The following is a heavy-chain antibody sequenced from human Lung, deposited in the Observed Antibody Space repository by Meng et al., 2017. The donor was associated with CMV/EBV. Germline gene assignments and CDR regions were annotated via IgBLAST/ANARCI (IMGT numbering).Heavy chain of an antibody. Sequence: QVQLVQPGAEVKKPGASAKVSXKASGYTFTSYARHWVRQAPGQRLEWMGWINAGNGNTKYSQRFQGRVTITRDTSASTAYMELSSLRSEDTTVYYCARAGYDSSGYYPQPFDYGGHGTHVIVSS. CDR1: GYTFTSYA. CDR2: INAGNGNT. D-gene: IGHD3-22*01. CDR3: ARAGYDSSGYYPQPFDY. V-gene: IGHV1-3*01. J-gene: IGHJ4*03.